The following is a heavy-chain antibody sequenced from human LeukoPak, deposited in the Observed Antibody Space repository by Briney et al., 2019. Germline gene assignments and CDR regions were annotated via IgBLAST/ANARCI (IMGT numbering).Heavy chain of an antibody. J-gene: IGHJ4*02. Sequence: PSETLSLTCTVSGGSISSSSYYWGWIRQPPGKGLEWIGSIYYSGSTYYNPSLKSRVTMSVDTSKNQFSLKLSSVTAADTAVYYCARLWVVAAYYFDYWGQGTLVTVSS. CDR2: IYYSGST. CDR1: GGSISSSSYY. CDR3: ARLWVVAAYYFDY. D-gene: IGHD2-15*01. V-gene: IGHV4-39*01.